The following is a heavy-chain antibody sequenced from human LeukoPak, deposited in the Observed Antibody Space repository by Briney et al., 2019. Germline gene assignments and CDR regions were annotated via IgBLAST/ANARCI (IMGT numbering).Heavy chain of an antibody. V-gene: IGHV4-30-2*01. J-gene: IGHJ4*02. CDR2: IYHSGST. CDR1: GGAISSGGYS. Sequence: PSETLSLTCAVSGGAISSGGYSWSWIRQPPGKGLEWIGYIYHSGSTNYNPSLKSRVTISVDTSKNQFSLKLSSVTAADTAVYYCARRSSSWYHRRGFDYWGQGTLVTVSS. CDR3: ARRSSSWYHRRGFDY. D-gene: IGHD6-13*01.